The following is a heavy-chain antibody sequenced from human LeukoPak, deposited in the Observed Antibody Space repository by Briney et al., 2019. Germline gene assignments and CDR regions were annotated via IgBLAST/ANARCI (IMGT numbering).Heavy chain of an antibody. CDR3: ARGLQWLVPYFDY. V-gene: IGHV1-69*13. D-gene: IGHD6-19*01. CDR2: IIPIFGTA. Sequence: SVKVSCKASGGTFSSYAISWVRQAPGQGLEWMGGIIPIFGTANYAQKFQGRVTITADESTSTAYMELSSLRSEDTAVYYCARGLQWLVPYFDYWGQGTLVTVSS. J-gene: IGHJ4*02. CDR1: GGTFSSYA.